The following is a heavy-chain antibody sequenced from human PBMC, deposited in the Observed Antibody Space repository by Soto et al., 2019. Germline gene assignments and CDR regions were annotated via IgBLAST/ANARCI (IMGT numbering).Heavy chain of an antibody. CDR1: GYSFTSYW. V-gene: IGHV5-51*01. CDR2: IYPGDSDT. D-gene: IGHD2-15*01. Sequence: PGESLKISCKGSGYSFTSYWIGWVRQMPGKGLEWMGIIYPGDSDTTYSPSFQGQVTISADKSISTAYLQWSSLEALDTAMYYCARRFCRAGSCYSAFDIWGQGTMVTVSS. J-gene: IGHJ3*02. CDR3: ARRFCRAGSCYSAFDI.